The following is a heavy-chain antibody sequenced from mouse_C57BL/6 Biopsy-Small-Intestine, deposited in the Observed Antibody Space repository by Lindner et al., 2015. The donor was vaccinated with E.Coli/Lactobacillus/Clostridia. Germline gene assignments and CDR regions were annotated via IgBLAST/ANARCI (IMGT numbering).Heavy chain of an antibody. D-gene: IGHD1-1*01. CDR3: ARSGDYSYYFDF. Sequence: VQLQESGAELARPGASVKMSCKASGYMFTSYTMHWVKQRPGQDLEWIGYINPNSGYTKYNQKFKDKATLTADKSSSTAYIQLSSLTSEDSAVYFCARSGDYSYYFDFWGQGTTLTVSS. CDR1: GYMFTSYT. V-gene: IGHV1-4*01. J-gene: IGHJ2*01. CDR2: INPNSGYT.